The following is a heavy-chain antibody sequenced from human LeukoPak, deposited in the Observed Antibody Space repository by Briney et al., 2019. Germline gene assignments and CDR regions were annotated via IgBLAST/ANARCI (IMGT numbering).Heavy chain of an antibody. CDR2: INHSGST. CDR3: AREGVSSGWSFDY. D-gene: IGHD6-19*01. Sequence: SETLSLTCAVYGGSFSGYYWSWIRQPPGKGLEWIGEINHSGSTNYNPSLKSRVTISVDTPKNQFSLKLSSVTAADTAVYYCAREGVSSGWSFDYWGQGTLVTVSS. CDR1: GGSFSGYY. V-gene: IGHV4-34*01. J-gene: IGHJ4*02.